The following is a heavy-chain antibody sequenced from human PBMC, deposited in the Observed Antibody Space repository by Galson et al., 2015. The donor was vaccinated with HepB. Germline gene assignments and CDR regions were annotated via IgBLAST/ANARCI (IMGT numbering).Heavy chain of an antibody. CDR3: ARRISLVRGIITKPNYYYGMDV. J-gene: IGHJ6*02. V-gene: IGHV3-7*03. CDR1: EFTFSSYW. D-gene: IGHD3-10*01. CDR2: INPDGSEK. Sequence: SLRLSCAASEFTFSSYWMHWVRQAPGKGLEWVANINPDGSEKYYVASLRGRFTISRDNAKNSLYLQMDSQRAEDTAVYYCARRISLVRGIITKPNYYYGMDVWGQGTTVTVAS.